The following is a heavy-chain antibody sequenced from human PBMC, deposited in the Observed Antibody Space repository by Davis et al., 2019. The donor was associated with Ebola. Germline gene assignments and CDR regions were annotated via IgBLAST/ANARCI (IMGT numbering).Heavy chain of an antibody. CDR2: INHSGST. V-gene: IGHV4-34*01. J-gene: IGHJ6*02. CDR3: AREWVVPAAIPSYYYYYGMDV. D-gene: IGHD2-2*02. CDR1: GGFFSGYY. Sequence: SETLSPTCAVYGGFFSGYYWRWIRQPPGKVLEWIGEINHSGSTNYNPSLKSRVTISVDTSKNQFSLKLSSVTAADTAVYYCAREWVVPAAIPSYYYYYGMDVWGQGTTVTVSS.